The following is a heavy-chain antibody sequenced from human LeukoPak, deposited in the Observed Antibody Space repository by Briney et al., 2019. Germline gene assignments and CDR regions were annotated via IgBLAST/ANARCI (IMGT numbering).Heavy chain of an antibody. CDR1: GFTFSSYG. CDR2: ISGSGGST. V-gene: IGHV3-23*01. CDR3: TKEDLPSGSSWSAWFDP. D-gene: IGHD3-10*01. Sequence: GGSLRLSCAASGFTFSSYGMSWVRQAPGKGLEWVSAISGSGGSTYYADSVKGRFTISRDNSKNTLYLQMNSLRADDTAVYYCTKEDLPSGSSWSAWFDPWGQGTLVTVSS. J-gene: IGHJ5*02.